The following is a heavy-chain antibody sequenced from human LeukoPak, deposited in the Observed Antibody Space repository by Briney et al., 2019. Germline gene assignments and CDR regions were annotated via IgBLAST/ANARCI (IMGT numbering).Heavy chain of an antibody. V-gene: IGHV4-31*03. D-gene: IGHD2-2*01. CDR3: ATPYCSSLSRLDVFNM. CDR2: KYYSGSA. CDR1: GVSVSDGRYY. Sequence: RPSQTLSLTCNVSGVSVSDGRYYWTWIRHHPTRGLEWIGYKYYSGSAKYNPSLKSRLTISIDTAKNQFSLQLSSVTAADTATYYCATPYCSSLSRLDVFNMWGQGTRVTVSS. J-gene: IGHJ3*02.